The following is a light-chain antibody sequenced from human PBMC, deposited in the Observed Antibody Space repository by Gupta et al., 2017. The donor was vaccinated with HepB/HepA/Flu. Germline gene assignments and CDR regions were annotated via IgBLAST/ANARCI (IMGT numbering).Light chain of an antibody. J-gene: IGLJ1*01. Sequence: HSVLSHPPSASGTPEQRVTISCSGSSSNIGSNAVNWYQQLPGTAPKLLIYSNNQRPSGVPDRFSGSKSGTSASLDISGLQSEDEADYYCAAWDDSLNGPVFGTGTKVTVV. CDR2: SNN. CDR1: SSNIGSNA. CDR3: AAWDDSLNGPV. V-gene: IGLV1-44*01.